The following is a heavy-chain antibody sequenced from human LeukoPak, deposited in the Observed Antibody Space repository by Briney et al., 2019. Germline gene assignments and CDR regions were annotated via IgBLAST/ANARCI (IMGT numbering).Heavy chain of an antibody. Sequence: GGSLRLSCAASGFTFSSYGMHWVRQATGKGLEWVAIISYDGSKKYYADSVKGRFTISRDNSKNTLYLQMNSLRAEDTAVYYCAKGREVSSYGPESMDVWGQGTTVTVSS. CDR1: GFTFSSYG. D-gene: IGHD5-18*01. CDR3: AKGREVSSYGPESMDV. CDR2: ISYDGSKK. J-gene: IGHJ6*02. V-gene: IGHV3-30*18.